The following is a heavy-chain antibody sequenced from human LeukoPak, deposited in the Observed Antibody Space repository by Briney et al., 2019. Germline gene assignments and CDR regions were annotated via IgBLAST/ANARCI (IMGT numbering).Heavy chain of an antibody. CDR1: GYTFTSYD. CDR3: ARDLDAVVAAATAKYYYYYGMDV. CDR2: MNPNSGNT. D-gene: IGHD2-15*01. Sequence: ASVKVSCKASGYTFTSYDINWVRQATGQGLEWMGWMNPNSGNTGYAQKFQGRVTMTRNTSISTAYMELSSLRSEDTAVYYCARDLDAVVAAATAKYYYYYGMDVWGQGTTVTVSS. J-gene: IGHJ6*02. V-gene: IGHV1-8*01.